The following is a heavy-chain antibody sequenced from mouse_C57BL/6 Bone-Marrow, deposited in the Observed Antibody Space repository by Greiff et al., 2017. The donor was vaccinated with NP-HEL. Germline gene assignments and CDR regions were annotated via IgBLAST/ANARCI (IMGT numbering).Heavy chain of an antibody. CDR1: GFTFSDYY. CDR3: ARGALAY. V-gene: IGHV5-12*01. Sequence: EVMLVESGGGLVQPGGSLKLSCAASGFTFSDYYMYWVRQTPEKRLEWVAYISNGGGSTYYPDTVKGRFTITRDNAKNNLYLQMSRLNSDDTAMYDCARGALAYWGQGTLVTVSA. CDR2: ISNGGGST. J-gene: IGHJ3*01.